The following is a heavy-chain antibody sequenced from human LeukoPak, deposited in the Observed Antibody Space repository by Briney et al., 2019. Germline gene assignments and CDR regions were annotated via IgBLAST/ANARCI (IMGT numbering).Heavy chain of an antibody. CDR2: ISSSSSTI. CDR3: ARDPREYYYYMDV. J-gene: IGHJ6*03. V-gene: IGHV3-48*01. Sequence: GGSLRLSCAASGFTFSSYGMNWVRQAPGKGLEWVSYISSSSSTIYYADSVKGRFTISRDNAKNSLYLQMNSLRAEDTAVYYCARDPREYYYYMDVWGKGTTVTVSS. CDR1: GFTFSSYG.